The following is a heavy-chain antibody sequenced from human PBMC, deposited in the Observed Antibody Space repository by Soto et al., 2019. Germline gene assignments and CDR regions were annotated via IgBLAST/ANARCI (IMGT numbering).Heavy chain of an antibody. Sequence: SVKVSCKASGGTFSSYAISWVRQAPGQGLEWMGGIIPIFGTANYAQKFQGRVTITADESTSTAYMELSSLRSEDTAVYYCARDYYDSSGYGVGAFDIWGQGTMVTVSS. D-gene: IGHD3-22*01. CDR2: IIPIFGTA. J-gene: IGHJ3*02. CDR3: ARDYYDSSGYGVGAFDI. CDR1: GGTFSSYA. V-gene: IGHV1-69*13.